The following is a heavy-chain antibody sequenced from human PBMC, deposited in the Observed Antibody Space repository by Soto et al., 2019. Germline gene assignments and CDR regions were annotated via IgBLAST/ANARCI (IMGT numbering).Heavy chain of an antibody. Sequence: QVQLVESGGGVVQPGRSLRLSCAASGFTFSSYGMHWVRQAPGKGLESVAVISYDGSNKYYADSVKGRFTISRDNSKNTLYLQMNSLRAEDTAVYYCAKAPRDVVVPAALDDWYFDLWGRGTLVTVSS. CDR2: ISYDGSNK. CDR1: GFTFSSYG. V-gene: IGHV3-30*18. D-gene: IGHD2-2*01. CDR3: AKAPRDVVVPAALDDWYFDL. J-gene: IGHJ2*01.